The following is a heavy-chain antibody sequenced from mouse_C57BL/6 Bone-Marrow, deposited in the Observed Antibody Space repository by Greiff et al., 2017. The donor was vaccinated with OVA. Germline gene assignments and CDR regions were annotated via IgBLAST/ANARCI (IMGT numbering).Heavy chain of an antibody. CDR2: INSDGGST. CDR3: ARQGLRREFAY. D-gene: IGHD2-4*01. Sequence: VKLLESGGGLVQPGESLRLSCESNEYEFPSHDMSWVRKTPEKRLELVAAINSDGGSTYYPDTMERRFIISRDNTKKTLYLQMSSLRSEDTALYYCARQGLRREFAYWGQGTLVTVSA. CDR1: EYEFPSHD. J-gene: IGHJ3*01. V-gene: IGHV5-2*01.